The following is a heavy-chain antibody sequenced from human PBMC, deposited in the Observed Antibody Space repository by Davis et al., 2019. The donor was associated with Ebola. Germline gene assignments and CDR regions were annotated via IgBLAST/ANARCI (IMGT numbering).Heavy chain of an antibody. V-gene: IGHV4-39*02. CDR3: TGERASSVDY. J-gene: IGHJ4*02. CDR1: GGSISVSNYF. Sequence: MPSETLSLTCTVSGGSISVSNYFWGWIRQPPGKGLEWIGTIYYSGNTYYNPSLKSRVTISIDASKNQFSLKLNSVTVADTSTYYCTGERASSVDYWGQGTLVTVSS. D-gene: IGHD6-6*01. CDR2: IYYSGNT.